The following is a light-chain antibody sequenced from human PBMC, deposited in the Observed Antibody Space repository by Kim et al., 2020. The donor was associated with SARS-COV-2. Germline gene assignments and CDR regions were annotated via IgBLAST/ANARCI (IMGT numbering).Light chain of an antibody. Sequence: SASVGDRVTITVRASQGISSFLAWYQQKPGKAPKLLINAVSTLQSGVPSRFSGSGSGTDFTLTISSLQPEDFATYYCQQLNNFPWTFGQGTKLEI. V-gene: IGKV1-9*01. CDR3: QQLNNFPWT. J-gene: IGKJ1*01. CDR1: QGISSF. CDR2: AVS.